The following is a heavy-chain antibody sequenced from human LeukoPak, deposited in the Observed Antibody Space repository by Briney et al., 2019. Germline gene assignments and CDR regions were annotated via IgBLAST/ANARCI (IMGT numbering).Heavy chain of an antibody. V-gene: IGHV4-59*08. CDR2: IYYSGST. CDR1: GGSISSYY. J-gene: IGHJ4*02. Sequence: SETLSLTCTVSGGSISSYYWSWIRQPPGKGLEWIGYIYYSGSTNYNPSLKSRVTMSVDTSKNQFSLKLSSVTAADTAVYYCARHDSSTWYAGDCWGQGTLVTVSS. D-gene: IGHD6-13*01. CDR3: ARHDSSTWYAGDC.